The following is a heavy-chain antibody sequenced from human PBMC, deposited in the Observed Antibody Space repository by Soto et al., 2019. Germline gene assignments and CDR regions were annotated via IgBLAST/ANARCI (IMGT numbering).Heavy chain of an antibody. D-gene: IGHD5-18*01. J-gene: IGHJ6*04. V-gene: IGHV1-69*11. CDR1: GGTFSSSG. CDR3: ARWTQPRYTAVPYAVDV. Sequence: QVHLVQSGTEVKKPGSSVKVSCKASGGTFSSSGFSWVRQAPGQGLEWMGMIVPSLDTKNYAQKFQARVTITADEVTSTSYMESRSHRSEDKAVYYCARWTQPRYTAVPYAVDVWGKGTRVIVSS. CDR2: IVPSLDTK.